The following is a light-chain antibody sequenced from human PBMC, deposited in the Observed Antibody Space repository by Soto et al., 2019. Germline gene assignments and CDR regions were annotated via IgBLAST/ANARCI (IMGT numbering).Light chain of an antibody. CDR1: SSEVGFYNY. V-gene: IGLV2-14*03. Sequence: QSVLTQPASVSGSPGQSITISCTGTSSEVGFYNYVSWYQHHPGKAPKLMIYDVSNRPSGVSDRFSGSKSGNTASLTISGLQADDEADYYCSSYTSTNTLFVFGTGTKVTVL. J-gene: IGLJ1*01. CDR3: SSYTSTNTLFV. CDR2: DVS.